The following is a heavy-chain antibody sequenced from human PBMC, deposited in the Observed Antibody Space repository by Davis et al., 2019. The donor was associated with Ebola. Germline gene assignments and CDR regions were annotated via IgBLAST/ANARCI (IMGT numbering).Heavy chain of an antibody. CDR3: AKDRTIVVVEFDY. D-gene: IGHD3-22*01. Sequence: GGSLRLSCAASGFTFSSYSMNWVRQAPGKGLEWVSSISSSSSYIYYADSVKGRFTISRDNAKNSLYLQMNSLRAEDTAVYYCAKDRTIVVVEFDYWGQGTLVTVSS. CDR1: GFTFSSYS. CDR2: ISSSSSYI. V-gene: IGHV3-21*04. J-gene: IGHJ4*02.